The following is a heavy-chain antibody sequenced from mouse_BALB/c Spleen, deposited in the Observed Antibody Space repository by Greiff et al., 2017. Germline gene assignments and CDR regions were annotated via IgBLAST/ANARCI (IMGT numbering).Heavy chain of an antibody. V-gene: IGHV1S135*01. J-gene: IGHJ2*01. CDR1: GYAFTSYN. D-gene: IGHD1-1*01. CDR2: IDPYNGGT. CDR3: ARSYYGSKERNFDY. Sequence: QLQESGPELVKPGASVKVSCKASGYAFTSYNMYWVKQSHGKSLEWIGYIDPYNGGTSYNQKFKGKATLTVDKSSSTAYMHLNSLTSEDSAVYYCARSYYGSKERNFDYWGQGTTLTVSS.